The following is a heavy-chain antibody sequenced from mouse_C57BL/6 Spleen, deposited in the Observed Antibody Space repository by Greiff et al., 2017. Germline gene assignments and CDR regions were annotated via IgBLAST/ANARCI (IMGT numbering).Heavy chain of an antibody. CDR2: IKPSNGGT. CDR1: GYTFTSYW. V-gene: IGHV1-53*01. D-gene: IGHD2-12*01. J-gene: IGHJ4*01. Sequence: VQLQQPGTELVKPGASVKLSCKASGYTFTSYWMHWVKQRPGQGLEWIGNIKPSNGGTNYNEKFKSKATLTVDKSSSTAYMQLSSLTSEDSAVYFGAHARYCPSMDYWGQGTSVTVSS. CDR3: AHARYCPSMDY.